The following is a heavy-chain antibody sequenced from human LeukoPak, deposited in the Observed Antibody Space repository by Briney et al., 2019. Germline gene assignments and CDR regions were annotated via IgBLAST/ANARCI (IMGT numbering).Heavy chain of an antibody. V-gene: IGHV3-30*18. CDR1: GFTFSNHG. J-gene: IGHJ4*02. Sequence: GGSLRLSCAAPGFTFSNHGMHCVRQAPGKGLERASVISYDGSTEQYSDSVKGRSTIARDNSKNTLYLQMDSLRPEDTAVYYCAKDYRRDGYNYYFDYWGQGTLVTLSS. CDR2: ISYDGSTE. CDR3: AKDYRRDGYNYYFDY. D-gene: IGHD5-24*01.